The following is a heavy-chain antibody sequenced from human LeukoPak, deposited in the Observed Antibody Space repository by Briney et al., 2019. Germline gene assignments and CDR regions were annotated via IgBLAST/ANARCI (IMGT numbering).Heavy chain of an antibody. V-gene: IGHV3-23*01. CDR1: GFTFTTYA. D-gene: IGHD1-26*01. J-gene: IGHJ4*02. CDR2: ITGSGDIT. CDR3: ARDGGSYLQPTDF. Sequence: GGSLRLSCAASGFTFTTYAMSWVRQNPGRGLEWFSSITGSGDITYYADSVKGRFTISRDNHKNTVYLQMNSLRAEDTAVYYCARDGGSYLQPTDFWGQGTLVTVSS.